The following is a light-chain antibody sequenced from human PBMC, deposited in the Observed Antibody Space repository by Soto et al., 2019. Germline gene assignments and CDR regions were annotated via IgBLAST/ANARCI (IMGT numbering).Light chain of an antibody. J-gene: IGKJ3*01. CDR1: QSIGNY. V-gene: IGKV3-11*01. CDR3: QQPSSWPFT. CDR2: ATS. Sequence: EVVLTQSPATLSLSPGEGATLSCRASQSIGNYLAWYQQKPGQAPRLLIYATSNRATGIPARFSGSGSGTDFTLTISSLEPEDFAAYYCQQPSSWPFTFGPGTKVDIK.